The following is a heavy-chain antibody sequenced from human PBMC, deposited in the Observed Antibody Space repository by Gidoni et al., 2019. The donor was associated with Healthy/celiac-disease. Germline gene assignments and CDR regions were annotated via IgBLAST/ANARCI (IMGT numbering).Heavy chain of an antibody. D-gene: IGHD1-26*01. Sequence: EVQLVESGGGLVQPGGSLRLSCAASGFTFSSYWMSWVRQAPGKGLEWVANRKQDGSEKYYVDSVKGRFTISRDNAKNSLYLQMNSLRAEDTAVYYCASRIVGVSYWYFDLWGRGTLVTVSS. CDR1: GFTFSSYW. V-gene: IGHV3-7*01. CDR2: RKQDGSEK. CDR3: ASRIVGVSYWYFDL. J-gene: IGHJ2*01.